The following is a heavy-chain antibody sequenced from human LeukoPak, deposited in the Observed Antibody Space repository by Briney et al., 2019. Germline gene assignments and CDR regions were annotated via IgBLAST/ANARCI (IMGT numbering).Heavy chain of an antibody. V-gene: IGHV3-21*01. CDR1: GFTLSNYN. D-gene: IGHD1-26*01. CDR3: ARGKWEPLDY. CDR2: ISSCSSYI. Sequence: GGSLRLSCAASGFTLSNYNMNWVRQAPGKGLEWVSSISSCSSYIYYADSVKGRFTISRDNAKNSLYLQMNSLRAEDTAVYYCARGKWEPLDYWGQGTLVTVSS. J-gene: IGHJ4*02.